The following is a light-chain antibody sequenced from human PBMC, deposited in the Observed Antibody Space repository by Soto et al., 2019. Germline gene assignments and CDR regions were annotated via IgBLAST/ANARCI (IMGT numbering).Light chain of an antibody. CDR1: QSVNTK. J-gene: IGKJ2*01. CDR2: GAS. Sequence: ETVMTQSPATLSVSPGERATLSCRASQSVNTKLAWYQHKPGQAPRLLIYGASTRATGIPTRFSGRGSGTEFTLTISSLQSEDFAIYFCQQYNHWYTFGQGTKLEIK. V-gene: IGKV3-15*01. CDR3: QQYNHWYT.